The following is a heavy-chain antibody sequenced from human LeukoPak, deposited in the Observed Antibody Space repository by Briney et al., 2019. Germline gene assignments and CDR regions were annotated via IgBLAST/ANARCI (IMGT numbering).Heavy chain of an antibody. Sequence: PGRSLRLSCAASGFTLSSYGMHWVRQAPGKGLEWVAVISHDGSNKYYADSMKGRFTISRDNSKNTLYLQMNSLRAEDTAVYYCAKDAGYSSGWLSFDYWGQGTLVTVSS. J-gene: IGHJ4*02. CDR3: AKDAGYSSGWLSFDY. D-gene: IGHD6-19*01. CDR1: GFTLSSYG. V-gene: IGHV3-30*18. CDR2: ISHDGSNK.